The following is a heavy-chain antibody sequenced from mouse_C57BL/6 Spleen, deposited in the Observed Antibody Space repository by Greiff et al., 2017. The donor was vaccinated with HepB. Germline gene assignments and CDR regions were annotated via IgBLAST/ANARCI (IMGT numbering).Heavy chain of an antibody. J-gene: IGHJ4*01. CDR1: GYTFTSYW. CDR3: ACSSYRYAMDY. V-gene: IGHV1-50*01. D-gene: IGHD1-1*01. CDR2: IDPSDSYT. Sequence: VQLQQPGAELVKPGASVKLSCKASGYTFTSYWMQWVKQRPGQGLEWIGEIDPSDSYTNYNQKFKGKATLTVDTSSSTAYMQLSSLTSEDSAVYYCACSSYRYAMDYWGQGTSVTVSS.